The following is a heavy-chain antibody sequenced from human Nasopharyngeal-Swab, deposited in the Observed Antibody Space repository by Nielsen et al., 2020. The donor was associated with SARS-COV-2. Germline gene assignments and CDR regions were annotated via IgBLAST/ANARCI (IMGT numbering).Heavy chain of an antibody. J-gene: IGHJ5*02. CDR3: AREPDSSGWYATSNWFDL. V-gene: IGHV1-2*06. CDR1: GYTFTGYY. CDR2: INPNSGGT. Sequence: ASVKVSCKASGYTFTGYYMHWVRQAPGQGLEWMGRINPNSGGTNYAQKFQGRVTMTRDTSISTAYMELSRLRSDDTAVYYCAREPDSSGWYATSNWFDLWGQGTLVTVSS. D-gene: IGHD6-19*01.